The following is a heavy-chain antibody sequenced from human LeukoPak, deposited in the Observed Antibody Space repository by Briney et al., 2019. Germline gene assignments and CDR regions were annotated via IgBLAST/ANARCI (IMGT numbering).Heavy chain of an antibody. CDR2: IYYSGST. J-gene: IGHJ4*02. Sequence: PSETLSLTCTVSGGSISSYYWSWIRQPPGKGLEWIGYIYYSGSTNYNPSLKSRVTISVDTSKNQFSLKLSSVTAADTAVYYCAREYYLATLDNWGQGTLVTVSS. CDR3: AREYYLATLDN. V-gene: IGHV4-59*01. D-gene: IGHD3-10*01. CDR1: GGSISSYY.